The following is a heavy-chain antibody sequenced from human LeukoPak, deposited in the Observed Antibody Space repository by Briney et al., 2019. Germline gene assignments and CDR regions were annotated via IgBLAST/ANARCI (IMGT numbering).Heavy chain of an antibody. Sequence: PGGSLRLSCAASGFTFSSYSMNWVRQAPGKGMEWVSSISSSSSYIYYADSVKGRFTISRDNAKNSLYLQMNSLRAEDTAVYYCARETMVRGVYDAFDIWGQGTMVTVSS. V-gene: IGHV3-21*01. CDR2: ISSSSSYI. CDR3: ARETMVRGVYDAFDI. CDR1: GFTFSSYS. J-gene: IGHJ3*02. D-gene: IGHD3-10*01.